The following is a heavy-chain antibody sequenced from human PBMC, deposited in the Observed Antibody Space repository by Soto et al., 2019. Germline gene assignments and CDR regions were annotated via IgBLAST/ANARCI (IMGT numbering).Heavy chain of an antibody. CDR2: IYYSGST. Sequence: TLSLTCPVSGGSISSGGYYLSWIRPHPGKGLEWIGYIYYSGSTYYNPSLKSRVTISVDTSKNQFSLKLSSVTAADTAVYYCARGGAIFGVVTEIDAFDIWGQGTMVTVSS. CDR3: ARGGAIFGVVTEIDAFDI. V-gene: IGHV4-31*03. D-gene: IGHD3-3*01. J-gene: IGHJ3*02. CDR1: GGSISSGGYY.